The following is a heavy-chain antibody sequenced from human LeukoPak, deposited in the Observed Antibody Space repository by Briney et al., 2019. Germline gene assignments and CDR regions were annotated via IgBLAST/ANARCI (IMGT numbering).Heavy chain of an antibody. J-gene: IGHJ4*02. CDR3: ARGSPYLLSSLD. CDR2: IYSGGST. D-gene: IGHD3-3*02. V-gene: IGHV3-66*01. Sequence: GGSLRLSCAASGFTVSSNYMGWVRQAPGKGLEWVSVIYSGGSTYYADSVKGRFTISRDNSKNTLYLQMNSLRAGDTAVYYCARGSPYLLSSLDWGQGTLVTVSS. CDR1: GFTVSSNY.